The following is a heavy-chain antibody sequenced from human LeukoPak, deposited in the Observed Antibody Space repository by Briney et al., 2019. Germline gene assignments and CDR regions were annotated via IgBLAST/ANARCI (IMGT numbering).Heavy chain of an antibody. CDR2: IDPSDSYT. J-gene: IGHJ5*02. D-gene: IGHD6-19*01. Sequence: GESLQISCKASGYPFTTYWISWVRQMPGKGLEWLGRIDPSDSYTNYSPSFQGHVTISLDKSISTAYLQWSSLKASDTAMYYCTRLGEQWLVHNWFDPWGQGTLVTVSS. V-gene: IGHV5-10-1*01. CDR1: GYPFTTYW. CDR3: TRLGEQWLVHNWFDP.